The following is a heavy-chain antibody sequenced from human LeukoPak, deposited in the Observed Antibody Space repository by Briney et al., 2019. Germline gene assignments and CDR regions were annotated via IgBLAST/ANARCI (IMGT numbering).Heavy chain of an antibody. CDR3: ARGVGSGYTDY. V-gene: IGHV4-59*01. D-gene: IGHD3-22*01. CDR1: GGSISNYY. Sequence: SETLSLTCTVSGGSISNYYWTWIRQPPGKGLEWIGFISYSGNTNYNPSLKSRVTISLDTSKNQFSLKLISVTAADTAVYYCARGVGSGYTDYWGQGALVAVSS. CDR2: ISYSGNT. J-gene: IGHJ4*02.